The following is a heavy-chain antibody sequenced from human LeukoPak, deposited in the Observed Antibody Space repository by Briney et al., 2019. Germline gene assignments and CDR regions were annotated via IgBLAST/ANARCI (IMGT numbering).Heavy chain of an antibody. CDR3: AKDGDDCIDY. J-gene: IGHJ4*02. V-gene: IGHV3-30*02. Sequence: GGSLRLSCAASGFTFNRRGMHWVRQAPGKGLEWVAFIRYDGGENFYADFAKGRFTISRDNSKNTLSLQLNTLRAEGTALYYCAKDGDDCIDYWGPGTLVTVAS. D-gene: IGHD2-21*01. CDR2: IRYDGGEN. CDR1: GFTFNRRG.